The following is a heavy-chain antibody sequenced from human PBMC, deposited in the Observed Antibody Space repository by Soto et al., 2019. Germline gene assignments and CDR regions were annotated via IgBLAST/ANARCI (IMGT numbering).Heavy chain of an antibody. D-gene: IGHD2-15*01. CDR2: IYYNGDT. CDR3: AKYRRTDAEGYSFDY. J-gene: IGHJ4*02. V-gene: IGHV4-59*01. Sequence: PSETLSLTGTVPGASIDGSYWTWFRKSPGKGLQWIGYIYYNGDTTVTPSLKGRVTMSLDTSKNQFPLQVPSGTAADTAVYFCAKYRRTDAEGYSFDYWGQGALVTVSS. CDR1: GASIDGSY.